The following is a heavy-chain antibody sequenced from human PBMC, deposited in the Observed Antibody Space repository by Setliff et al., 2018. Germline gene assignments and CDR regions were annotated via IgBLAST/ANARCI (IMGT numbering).Heavy chain of an antibody. D-gene: IGHD2-2*01. Sequence: GGSLRLSCAASGFTFSSHWMAWVRQAPGKGLEWVANIKEDGSEKYYVDSVKGRFTISRDNAKNALYLQMNSLRAEDTAVYYCTRDWGATNCSPFDYWGQGTLVTVSS. CDR1: GFTFSSHW. J-gene: IGHJ4*02. CDR2: IKEDGSEK. V-gene: IGHV3-7*01. CDR3: TRDWGATNCSPFDY.